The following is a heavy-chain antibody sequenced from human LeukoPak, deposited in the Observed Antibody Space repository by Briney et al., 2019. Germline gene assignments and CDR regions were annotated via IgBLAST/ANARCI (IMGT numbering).Heavy chain of an antibody. CDR1: GYSISSGYY. V-gene: IGHV4-38-2*02. CDR3: ARDLPYDSSGYLGPV. J-gene: IGHJ4*02. CDR2: IYHSGST. Sequence: SETLSLTCTVSGYSISSGYYWGWIRQPPGKGLEWIGSIYHSGSTYYNPSLKSRVTISVDTSKNQFSLKLSSATAADTAVYYCARDLPYDSSGYLGPVWGQGTLVTVSS. D-gene: IGHD3-22*01.